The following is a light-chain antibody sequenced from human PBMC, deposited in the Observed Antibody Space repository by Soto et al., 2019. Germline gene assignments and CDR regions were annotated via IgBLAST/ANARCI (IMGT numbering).Light chain of an antibody. CDR3: QQYGSSPYT. CDR2: GAS. V-gene: IGKV3-20*01. CDR1: QSVSSSY. J-gene: IGKJ2*01. Sequence: EIVLTQSPGTLSLSPGERATLSCRASQSVSSSYLAWYQQRPGQAPRLLIYGASSRATGIPDRFGGSGSGTDFTLTISRLEPDDFAVYYCQQYGSSPYTFGQGTKLEIK.